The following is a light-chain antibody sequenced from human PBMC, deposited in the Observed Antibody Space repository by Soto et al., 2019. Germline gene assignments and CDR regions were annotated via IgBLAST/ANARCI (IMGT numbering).Light chain of an antibody. CDR1: SSDVGGYNY. Sequence: QSALTQPRSVSGSPGQSVTISCTGTSSDVGGYNYVSWYQQHPGKAPKLMIYDVSKRPSEVPDRFSGSKSGNTASLTISGLQAEDEADYYCCSYAGSYTRWVFGGGTQLTVL. CDR3: CSYAGSYTRWV. V-gene: IGLV2-11*01. CDR2: DVS. J-gene: IGLJ3*02.